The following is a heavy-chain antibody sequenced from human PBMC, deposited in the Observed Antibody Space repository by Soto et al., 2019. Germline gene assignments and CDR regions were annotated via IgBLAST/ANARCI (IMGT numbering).Heavy chain of an antibody. D-gene: IGHD6-19*01. CDR3: AKCSVGTVRTSGWCNWFDP. J-gene: IGHJ5*02. CDR2: IRVGGGDT. Sequence: EVRLLESGGGLAQPGGSRRLSCAASGFTFSSSAMNWVRQAPGKGLEWVSSIRVGGGDTFYADSVRGRFTVSRDISRNTLYLRMNSLGAEDTAIYYCAKCSVGTVRTSGWCNWFDPWGQGPVVTVSS. CDR1: GFTFSSSA. V-gene: IGHV3-23*01.